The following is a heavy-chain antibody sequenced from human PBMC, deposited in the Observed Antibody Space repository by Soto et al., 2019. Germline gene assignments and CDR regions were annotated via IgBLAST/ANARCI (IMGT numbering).Heavy chain of an antibody. CDR3: AKNQELELPRVIDF. CDR2: MSGSSSTT. V-gene: IGHV3-23*01. D-gene: IGHD1-7*01. CDR1: GLTFSNYA. Sequence: EVRLLESGGGLVKPGGSLRLSCATSGLTFSNYAMSWVRQAPGGGLEWVSSMSGSSSTTYYADSVRGRFTISRDRSKNTLDLQMSSLRAEDTALYYCAKNQELELPRVIDFWGQGTLVTVSS. J-gene: IGHJ4*02.